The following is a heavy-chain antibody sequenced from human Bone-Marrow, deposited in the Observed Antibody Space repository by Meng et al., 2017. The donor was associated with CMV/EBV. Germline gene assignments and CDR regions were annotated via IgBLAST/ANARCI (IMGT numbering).Heavy chain of an antibody. V-gene: IGHV3-7*01. D-gene: IGHD2-21*01. CDR1: GFTFSSYW. Sequence: GESLKISCAASGFTFSSYWMSWVRQAPGKGLEWVANIKQDGSEKYYVDSVKGRFTISRDNAKNSLYLQMNSLRAEDTAVYYCARDTLCPPPSYCGGDDAFDIWGQGTMVTVSS. CDR3: ARDTLCPPPSYCGGDDAFDI. J-gene: IGHJ3*02. CDR2: IKQDGSEK.